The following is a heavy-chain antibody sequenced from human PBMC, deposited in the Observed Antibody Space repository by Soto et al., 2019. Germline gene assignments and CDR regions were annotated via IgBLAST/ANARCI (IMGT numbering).Heavy chain of an antibody. Sequence: QVQLVESGGGFVKPGGSLRLTCAASRFSISDHYMSWIRQAPGKGLEWVSYSSNSGTFTKYADSVKGRFSISRDNAKNSLYLEINSLRGEDTAIYYCARSGDNYNVLDYWGQGTPVTVSS. CDR3: ARSGDNYNVLDY. CDR2: SSNSGTFT. CDR1: RFSISDHY. V-gene: IGHV3-11*05. D-gene: IGHD3-10*02. J-gene: IGHJ4*02.